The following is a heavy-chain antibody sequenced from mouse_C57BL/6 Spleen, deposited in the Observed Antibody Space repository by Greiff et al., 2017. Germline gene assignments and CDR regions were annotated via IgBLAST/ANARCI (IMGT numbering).Heavy chain of an antibody. CDR3: AREGAYYSNYGDWFAY. CDR1: GYSITSGYY. Sequence: DVQLVESGPGLVKPSQSLSLTCSVTGYSITSGYYWNWIRQFPGNKLEWMGYISYDGSNNYNPSLKNRISITRDTSKNQFFLKLNSVTTEDTATYYCAREGAYYSNYGDWFAYWGQGTLVTVSA. D-gene: IGHD2-5*01. V-gene: IGHV3-6*01. CDR2: ISYDGSN. J-gene: IGHJ3*01.